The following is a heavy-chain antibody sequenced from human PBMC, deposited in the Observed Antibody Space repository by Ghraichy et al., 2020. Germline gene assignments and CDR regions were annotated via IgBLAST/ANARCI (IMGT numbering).Heavy chain of an antibody. CDR2: VSSDGSFT. V-gene: IGHV3-74*01. CDR3: AIAETGLRFDP. J-gene: IGHJ5*02. D-gene: IGHD3-9*01. Sequence: GGGRGWVGSVSSDGSFTIYADSVKGRFAISRDDAKHTLYLQMNSLRAEDTAVYYCAIAETGLRFDPWGQGTLVTVSS.